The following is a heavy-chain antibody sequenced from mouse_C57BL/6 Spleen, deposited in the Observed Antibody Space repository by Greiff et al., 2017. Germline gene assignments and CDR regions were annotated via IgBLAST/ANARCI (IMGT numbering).Heavy chain of an antibody. CDR1: GYTFTDHT. Sequence: LQESDAELVKPGASVKISCKVSGYTFTDHTIHWMKQRPEQGLEWIGYIYPRDGSTKYNEKFKGKATLTADKSSSTAYMQLNSLTSEDSAVYFCARGYYGSYYYAMDYWGQGTSVTVSS. V-gene: IGHV1-78*01. D-gene: IGHD1-1*01. CDR3: ARGYYGSYYYAMDY. CDR2: IYPRDGST. J-gene: IGHJ4*01.